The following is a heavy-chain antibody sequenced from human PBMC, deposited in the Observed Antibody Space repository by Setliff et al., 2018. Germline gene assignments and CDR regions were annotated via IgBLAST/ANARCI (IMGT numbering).Heavy chain of an antibody. V-gene: IGHV4-39*01. D-gene: IGHD3-10*01. CDR3: ARHKSNGSGSYPSLYMDV. CDR1: GCSISSGNYY. CDR2: IYYSGST. J-gene: IGHJ6*03. Sequence: SETLSLTCGVSGCSISSGNYYWGLIRQPPGKGLEWVATIYYSGSTYSNPSLKSRLIISVDAPDNQFSVKLSSVAAADTAVYYCARHKSNGSGSYPSLYMDVWGKGIMVTVSS.